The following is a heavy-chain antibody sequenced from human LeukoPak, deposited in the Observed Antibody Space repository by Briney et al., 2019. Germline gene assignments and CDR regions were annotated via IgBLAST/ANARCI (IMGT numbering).Heavy chain of an antibody. D-gene: IGHD2-2*02. J-gene: IGHJ6*02. CDR1: GYAFSSYA. Sequence: ASVKVSCKASGYAFSSYAMNWVRQAPGQGLEWMGWINTNTGNPTYAQGFTGRFVFSLDTSVSTAYLQISSLKAEDTAVYYCARDRCSSTSCYTWNGMDVWGQGTTVTVSS. V-gene: IGHV7-4-1*02. CDR2: INTNTGNP. CDR3: ARDRCSSTSCYTWNGMDV.